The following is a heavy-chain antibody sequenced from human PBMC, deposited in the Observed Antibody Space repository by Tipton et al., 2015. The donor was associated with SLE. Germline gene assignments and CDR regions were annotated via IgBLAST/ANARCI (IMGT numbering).Heavy chain of an antibody. J-gene: IGHJ3*02. D-gene: IGHD3-10*01. CDR3: ASWGVDI. Sequence: TLSLTCAVSGCSISSGSYYWSWIRQPAGKGLEWIGHIYTSGTTNYNPSLKSRVSISVDTSKNHFSLNLSSVIAADTAVYYCASWGVDIWGQGTMVTVSS. CDR1: GCSISSGSYY. V-gene: IGHV4-61*09. CDR2: IYTSGTT.